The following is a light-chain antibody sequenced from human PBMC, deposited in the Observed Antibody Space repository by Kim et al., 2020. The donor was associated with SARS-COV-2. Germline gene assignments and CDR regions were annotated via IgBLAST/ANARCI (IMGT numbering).Light chain of an antibody. CDR2: AAS. CDR3: QQSYNTPRT. CDR1: QSISNY. V-gene: IGKV1-39*01. Sequence: DIQMTQSPSSLSASVGDRVTITCRASQSISNYLNWFQQKPGKAPKLLIYAASTLQSGVPSRFSGSGSGTDFTLTISSLQPADYATYYCQQSYNTPRTFGQGTKLEI. J-gene: IGKJ2*01.